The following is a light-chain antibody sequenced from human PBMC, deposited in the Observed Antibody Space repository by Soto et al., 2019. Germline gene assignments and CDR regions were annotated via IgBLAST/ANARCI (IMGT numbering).Light chain of an antibody. J-gene: IGLJ1*01. Sequence: QSALSQPASVSGSRGQSITISFTGTSSEVGRYNYVSWFQQHPGKVPKLIIYDVSNWPSGVSDRFSGSKSGNTASLTISGLQPEDEADYYCRSFTSSSTFVFGTGTKATVL. CDR1: SSEVGRYNY. CDR2: DVS. CDR3: RSFTSSSTFV. V-gene: IGLV2-14*03.